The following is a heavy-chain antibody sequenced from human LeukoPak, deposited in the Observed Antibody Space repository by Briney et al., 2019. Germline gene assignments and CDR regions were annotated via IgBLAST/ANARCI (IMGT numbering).Heavy chain of an antibody. CDR1: GGFISSYY. CDR3: ARVSRGNSVGGDY. V-gene: IGHV4-59*01. D-gene: IGHD4-23*01. CDR2: IYYSGST. Sequence: SETLSLTCTVSGGFISSYYWSWIRQPPGKGLEWIGYIYYSGSTNYNPSLKSRVTISVDTSKNQFSLKLSSVTAADTAMYYCARVSRGNSVGGDYWGQGTLVTVSS. J-gene: IGHJ4*02.